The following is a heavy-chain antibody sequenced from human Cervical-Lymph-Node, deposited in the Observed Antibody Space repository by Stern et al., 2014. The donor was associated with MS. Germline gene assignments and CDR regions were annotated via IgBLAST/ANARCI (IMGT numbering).Heavy chain of an antibody. CDR1: GGSFKSYA. CDR3: ARERSIHYPAFAP. CDR2: IVPMFAKA. D-gene: IGHD3-10*01. V-gene: IGHV1-69*01. J-gene: IGHJ5*02. Sequence: VQLVESGAEVKKPGSSVRVSCKASGGSFKSYAFNWLRQAPGQGLEWMGDIVPMFAKANYAQKFQGRVTVTADEATNTVYMELSFLTSEDTAVYCCARERSIHYPAFAPWGQGTLVTVSS.